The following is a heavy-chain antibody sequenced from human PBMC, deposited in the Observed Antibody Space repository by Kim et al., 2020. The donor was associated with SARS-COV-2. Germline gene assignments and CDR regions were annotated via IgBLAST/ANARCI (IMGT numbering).Heavy chain of an antibody. J-gene: IGHJ5*02. CDR2: INHSGST. CDR3: ARALPLRVVPAAPPYNWFDA. D-gene: IGHD2-2*01. Sequence: SETLSLTCAVYGGSFSGYYWSWIRQPPGKGLEWIGEINHSGSTNYNPSLKSRVTISVDTSKNQFSLKLSSVTAADTAVYYCARALPLRVVPAAPPYNWFDAWGQGTLVTVSS. CDR1: GGSFSGYY. V-gene: IGHV4-34*01.